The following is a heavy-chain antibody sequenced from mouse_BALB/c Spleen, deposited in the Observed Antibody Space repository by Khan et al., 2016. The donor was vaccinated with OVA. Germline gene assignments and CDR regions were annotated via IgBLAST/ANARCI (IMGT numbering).Heavy chain of an antibody. CDR3: ASFDYDVGAWFAY. CDR2: IDPANGNT. J-gene: IGHJ3*01. D-gene: IGHD2-4*01. CDR1: DFNIKDTY. Sequence: VQLQQSGAELVKPGASVKLSCTAPDFNIKDTYMHWVRQRPEQGLEWIGKIDPANGNTKYDPKFQGKATITVDTSSNTAYLQLSSLTSEDTDVYYSASFDYDVGAWFAYWGQGTLVTVSA. V-gene: IGHV14-3*02.